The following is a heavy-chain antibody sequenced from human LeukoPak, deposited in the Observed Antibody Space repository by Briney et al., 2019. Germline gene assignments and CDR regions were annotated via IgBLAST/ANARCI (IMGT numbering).Heavy chain of an antibody. Sequence: SETLSLTCTVSGGSITNYYWSWIRQPAGKGLEWIGHIHSSGSTNYNPSLRSRVIMSVDTSKNQLFLSLTSVTAADTALYYCARGIATITQDSFDIWGLGTMVTVSS. CDR1: GGSITNYY. D-gene: IGHD2-21*01. J-gene: IGHJ3*02. CDR2: IHSSGST. V-gene: IGHV4-4*07. CDR3: ARGIATITQDSFDI.